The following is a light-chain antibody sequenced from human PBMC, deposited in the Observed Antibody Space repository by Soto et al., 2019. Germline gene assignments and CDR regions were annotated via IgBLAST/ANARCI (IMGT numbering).Light chain of an antibody. J-gene: IGKJ4*01. CDR3: QQYGSSPLT. Sequence: DIQMTQSPSTLSASVGDRVTITCRASQSISSWLAWYQQKPGKAPKLLIYDASSLESGVPSRFSGSGSGTEFTLTISSLQPEDLAVYYCQQYGSSPLTFGGGTKVDIK. CDR1: QSISSW. V-gene: IGKV1-5*01. CDR2: DAS.